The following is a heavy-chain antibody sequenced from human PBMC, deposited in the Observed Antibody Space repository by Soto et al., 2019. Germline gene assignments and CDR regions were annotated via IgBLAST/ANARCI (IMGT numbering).Heavy chain of an antibody. J-gene: IGHJ4*02. D-gene: IGHD6-13*01. CDR2: ISGSGGST. V-gene: IGHV3-23*01. Sequence: GSLRLSCAASGFTFSSFAMSWVRQAPGKGLDWVSAISGSGGSTYSADSVKGRFTISRDNSKNTLYLQMSSLRAEDTAVYYCARGLSAGKGSQPDFWGQGSLVTVSS. CDR3: ARGLSAGKGSQPDF. CDR1: GFTFSSFA.